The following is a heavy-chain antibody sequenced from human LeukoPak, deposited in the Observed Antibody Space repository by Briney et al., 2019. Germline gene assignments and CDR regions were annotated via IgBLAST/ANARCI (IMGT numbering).Heavy chain of an antibody. V-gene: IGHV3-23*01. Sequence: GGSLRLSCAASGFTFSSYAMSWVRQAPGKGLEWVSAISGSGGSTYYADSVKGRFTISRDNAKNTLYLQMASLRAEDTAVYFCSRDREQQPTFDYWGLGTLVTVSS. CDR1: GFTFSSYA. CDR2: ISGSGGST. CDR3: SRDREQQPTFDY. D-gene: IGHD6-13*01. J-gene: IGHJ4*02.